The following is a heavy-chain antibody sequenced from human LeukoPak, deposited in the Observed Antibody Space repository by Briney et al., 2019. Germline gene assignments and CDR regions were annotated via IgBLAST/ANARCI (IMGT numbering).Heavy chain of an antibody. CDR1: GGSISSYY. D-gene: IGHD4-17*01. V-gene: IGHV4-59*01. J-gene: IGHJ4*02. Sequence: SETLSLTCTVSGGSISSYYWSWIRQPPGKGLEWIGYIYHSGSTNYNPSLKSRVTISVDTSKNQFSLKLSSVTAADTAVYYCARTPYGDYLYYFDYWGQGTLVTVSS. CDR2: IYHSGST. CDR3: ARTPYGDYLYYFDY.